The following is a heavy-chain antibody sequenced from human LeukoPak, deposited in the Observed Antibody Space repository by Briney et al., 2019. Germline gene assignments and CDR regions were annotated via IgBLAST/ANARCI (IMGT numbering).Heavy chain of an antibody. CDR3: AGSRYSSGWYGVLDY. Sequence: GRSLRLSCAASGFTFSSYGMHWVRQAPGKGLEWVAVIWYDGSNKYYADSVKGRFTISRDNSKNTLYLQMNSLRAGDTAVYYCAGSRYSSGWYGVLDYWGQGTLVTVSS. V-gene: IGHV3-33*01. CDR1: GFTFSSYG. CDR2: IWYDGSNK. J-gene: IGHJ4*02. D-gene: IGHD6-19*01.